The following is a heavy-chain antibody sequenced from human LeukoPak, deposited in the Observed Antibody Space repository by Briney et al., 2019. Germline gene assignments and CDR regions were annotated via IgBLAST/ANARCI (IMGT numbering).Heavy chain of an antibody. CDR1: GFIVSNDY. D-gene: IGHD2-8*02. J-gene: IGHJ4*02. CDR3: ARAILAREEYFTY. V-gene: IGHV3-66*01. CDR2: IYSGGST. Sequence: PGGSLRLSCVASGFIVSNDYVSWVRQAPGKGLEWVSVIYSGGSTYYADPVKGRFTISRDNSKNTVYLQMNRLRSEDTAIYFCARAILAREEYFTYLGQGTLSPSPQ.